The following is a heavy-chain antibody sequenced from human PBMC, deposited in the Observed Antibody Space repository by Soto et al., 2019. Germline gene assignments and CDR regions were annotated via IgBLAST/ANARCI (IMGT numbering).Heavy chain of an antibody. V-gene: IGHV1-3*01. D-gene: IGHD2-15*01. Sequence: QVQLVQSGAEVKKPGASVKVSCKASGYTFTSYAMHWVRRARGQRLEWMGWINAGNGNTKYSQKFQGRVTITRDTSASTAYMELSSLRSEDTAVYYCARGPGGPDGPGDYWGQGTLVTVSS. CDR1: GYTFTSYA. CDR2: INAGNGNT. J-gene: IGHJ4*02. CDR3: ARGPGGPDGPGDY.